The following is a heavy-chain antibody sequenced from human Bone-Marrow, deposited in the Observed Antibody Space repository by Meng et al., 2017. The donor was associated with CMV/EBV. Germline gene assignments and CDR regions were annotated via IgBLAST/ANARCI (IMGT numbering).Heavy chain of an antibody. CDR3: TRGEYYHSFDY. Sequence: SETLSLTCAVYGGSFSRYNWSWIRQPPGKGLEWMWEINHSGSTNYNPSHKSRVTISVHTSKIQSSLKLSSLTAADTAVYYCTRGEYYHSFDYWGQGTLVTVSS. D-gene: IGHD3-10*01. CDR2: INHSGST. V-gene: IGHV4-34*01. CDR1: GGSFSRYN. J-gene: IGHJ4*02.